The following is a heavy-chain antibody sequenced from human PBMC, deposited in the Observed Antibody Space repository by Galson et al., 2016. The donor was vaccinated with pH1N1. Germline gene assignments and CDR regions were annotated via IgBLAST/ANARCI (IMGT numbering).Heavy chain of an antibody. Sequence: SLRLSCAASGFTLSSYWMSWVRQAPGKGLEWVAVISYDGSNKYYADSVKGRFTISRDNSKNTLYLQMNSLRAEDTAVYYCATGLLAAAGTFDYWGQGTLVTVSS. CDR2: ISYDGSNK. V-gene: IGHV3-30*03. CDR1: GFTLSSYW. CDR3: ATGLLAAAGTFDY. J-gene: IGHJ4*02. D-gene: IGHD6-13*01.